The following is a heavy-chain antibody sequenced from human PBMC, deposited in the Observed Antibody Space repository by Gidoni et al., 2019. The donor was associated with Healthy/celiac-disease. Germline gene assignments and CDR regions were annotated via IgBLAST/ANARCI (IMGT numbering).Heavy chain of an antibody. V-gene: IGHV3-23*01. D-gene: IGHD2-15*01. Sequence: EVQLLESGGGLVQPGGSLRLSCAASGLTFSSYAMSWVRQAPGKGLEWVSAISGSGGSTYYADSVKGRFTISRDNSKNTLYLQMNSLRAEDTAVYYCAKTVVVVVAATPLGWFDPLGPGNPGHRLL. CDR2: ISGSGGST. CDR3: AKTVVVVVAATPLGWFDP. CDR1: GLTFSSYA. J-gene: IGHJ5*02.